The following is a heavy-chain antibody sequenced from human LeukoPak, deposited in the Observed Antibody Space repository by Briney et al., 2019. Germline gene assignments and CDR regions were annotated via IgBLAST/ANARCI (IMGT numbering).Heavy chain of an antibody. D-gene: IGHD3/OR15-3a*01. J-gene: IGHJ5*02. CDR2: ISGSATNT. CDR3: AKGTAYYSLGP. Sequence: GGSLRLSCVVSGFTFSTYWMSWVRQAPGKGLEWVSHISGSATNTYYAASVKGRFTISRDNSKNTLYLQMNSLRAEDTAMYYCAKGTAYYSLGPWGQGTLATVSS. V-gene: IGHV3-23*01. CDR1: GFTFSTYW.